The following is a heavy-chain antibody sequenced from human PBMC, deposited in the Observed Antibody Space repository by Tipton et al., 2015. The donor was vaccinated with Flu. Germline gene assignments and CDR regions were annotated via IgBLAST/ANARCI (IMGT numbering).Heavy chain of an antibody. CDR2: IYPSGST. V-gene: IGHV4-61*02. D-gene: IGHD6-25*01. CDR3: ARRYNSGYDY. Sequence: TLSLTCTVSGGSSTSGSYYWSWIRQPAGKGLEWIGRIYPSGSTNYNPSLRSRVTISVDTSKNQFSPTLSSVTAADTAVYYCARRYNSGYDYWGQGTLVTVSS. J-gene: IGHJ4*02. CDR1: GGSSTSGSYY.